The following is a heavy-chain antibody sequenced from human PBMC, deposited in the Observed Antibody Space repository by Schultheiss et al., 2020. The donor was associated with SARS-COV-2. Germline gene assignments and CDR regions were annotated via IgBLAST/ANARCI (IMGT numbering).Heavy chain of an antibody. V-gene: IGHV4-34*01. CDR3: ARTDLVPLDYYYYYYGMDV. J-gene: IGHJ6*02. CDR1: GGSFSGYY. D-gene: IGHD6-6*01. CDR2: INHSGST. Sequence: SETLSLTCAVYGGSFSGYYWSWIRQPPGKGLEWIGEINHSGSTNYNPSLKSRVTISVDTSKNQFSLKLSSVTAADTAVYYCARTDLVPLDYYYYYYGMDVWGQGTTVTVSS.